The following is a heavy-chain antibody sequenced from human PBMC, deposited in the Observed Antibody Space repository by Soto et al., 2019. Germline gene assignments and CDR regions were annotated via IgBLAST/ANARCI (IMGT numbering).Heavy chain of an antibody. CDR2: IYYSGST. Sequence: SETLSLTCTVSGGSISSGGYYWSWIRQHPGKGLEWIGYIYYSGSTYYNPSLKSRVTISVDTSKNQFSLKLSSVTAADTAVYYCARDSGGSDISGYYYVRDAFDFWGQGTMVPVSS. CDR3: ARDSGGSDISGYYYVRDAFDF. CDR1: GGSISSGGYY. J-gene: IGHJ3*01. D-gene: IGHD3-22*01. V-gene: IGHV4-31*03.